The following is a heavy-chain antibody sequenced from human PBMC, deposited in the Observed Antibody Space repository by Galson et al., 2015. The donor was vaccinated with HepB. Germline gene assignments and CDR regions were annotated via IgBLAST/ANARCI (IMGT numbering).Heavy chain of an antibody. CDR1: GGSIRSYY. V-gene: IGHV4-59*08. Sequence: LTCSVSGGSIRSYYWSWIRQPPGKGLEWIGYIYYSGSTNYNPSLKSRVSISVDTSKNQFSLKLSSVTAADTAVYYCARLGDIWSGFYFDYWGQGTLVTVSS. CDR3: ARLGDIWSGFYFDY. D-gene: IGHD3-3*01. J-gene: IGHJ4*02. CDR2: IYYSGST.